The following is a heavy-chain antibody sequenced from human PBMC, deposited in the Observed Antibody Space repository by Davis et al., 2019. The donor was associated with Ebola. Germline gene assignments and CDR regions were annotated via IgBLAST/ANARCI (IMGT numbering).Heavy chain of an antibody. V-gene: IGHV3-48*03. J-gene: IGHJ6*02. D-gene: IGHD4-11*01. CDR2: ISSSGSTI. Sequence: GESLKISCAASGFTFSSYEMNWVRQAPGKGLEWVSYISSSGSTIYYADSVKGRFTISRDNAKNSLYLQMNSLRAEDTAVYYCARDRAVTTILVYYYYGMDVWGQGTTVTVSS. CDR1: GFTFSSYE. CDR3: ARDRAVTTILVYYYYGMDV.